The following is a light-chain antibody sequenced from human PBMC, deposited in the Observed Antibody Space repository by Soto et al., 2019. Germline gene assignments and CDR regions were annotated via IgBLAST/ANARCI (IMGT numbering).Light chain of an antibody. CDR3: SAYTVSRTYV. V-gene: IGLV2-14*03. J-gene: IGLJ1*01. Sequence: QSALTRPASVSGSPGQSITISCTGTSSDVGAYNFVSWHQQHPGKAPKLMIYNVYDRPSGISYRFSGSKSGNTASLTISGLQGEDEADYYCSAYTVSRTYVFGTGTQLTVL. CDR2: NVY. CDR1: SSDVGAYNF.